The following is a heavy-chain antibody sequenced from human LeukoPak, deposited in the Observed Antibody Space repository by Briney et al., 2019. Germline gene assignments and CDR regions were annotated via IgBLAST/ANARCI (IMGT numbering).Heavy chain of an antibody. V-gene: IGHV4-31*03. CDR1: SGSISSGVYY. CDR3: ARGVRWLQLSYFDY. Sequence: SQTLSLTCPVSSGSISSGVYYWSWIRQHPGKGLEWIGHIYYSGSTYYNPSLKSRVTISVDTSKNQFSLKLSSVTAADTAVYYCARGVRWLQLSYFDYWGQGTLVTVSS. CDR2: IYYSGST. J-gene: IGHJ4*02. D-gene: IGHD5-24*01.